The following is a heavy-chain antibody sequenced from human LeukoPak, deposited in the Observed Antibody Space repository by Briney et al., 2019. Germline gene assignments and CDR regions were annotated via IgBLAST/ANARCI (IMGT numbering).Heavy chain of an antibody. CDR3: ARVGYSSGWHRPPLDY. J-gene: IGHJ4*02. CDR1: GYSISSGYY. V-gene: IGHV4-38-2*02. Sequence: SETLSLTCTVSGYSISSGYYWGWIRQPPGKGLEWIGSIYHSGSTYYNPSLKSRVTISVDTSKNQFSLKLNSVTAADTAVYYCARVGYSSGWHRPPLDYWGQGTLVTVSS. D-gene: IGHD6-19*01. CDR2: IYHSGST.